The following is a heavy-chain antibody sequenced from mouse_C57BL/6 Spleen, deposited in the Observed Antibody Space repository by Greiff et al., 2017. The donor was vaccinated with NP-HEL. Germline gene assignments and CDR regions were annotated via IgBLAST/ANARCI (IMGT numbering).Heavy chain of an antibody. V-gene: IGHV10-3*01. CDR1: GFTFNTYA. CDR3: VKGNYSYAMDY. CDR2: IRSKSSNYAT. J-gene: IGHJ4*01. D-gene: IGHD1-1*01. Sequence: DVQLVESGGGLVQPKGSLKLSCAASGFTFNTYAMHWVRQAPGKGLEWVARIRSKSSNYATYYAVSVKARFTISRDDSQSILYLTMSNLKTEDTAKYYCVKGNYSYAMDYWGKGTSVTVSS.